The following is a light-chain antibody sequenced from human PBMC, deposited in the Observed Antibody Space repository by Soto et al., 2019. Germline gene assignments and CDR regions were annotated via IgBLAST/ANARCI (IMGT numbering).Light chain of an antibody. CDR3: SSYTDSSNYV. CDR1: SSDLAIYNY. CDR2: QAT. V-gene: IGLV2-14*01. J-gene: IGLJ1*01. Sequence: QSALTQPASVSGSPGQSITISCTGTSSDLAIYNYVSWYQQQPGKAPKLMIYQATNQPSGVSNRFSGARSGNTASLTISGLQAEDEADYYCSSYTDSSNYVFGTGTKLTVL.